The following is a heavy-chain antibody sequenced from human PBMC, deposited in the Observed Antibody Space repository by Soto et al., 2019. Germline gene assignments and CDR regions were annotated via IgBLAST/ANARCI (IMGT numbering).Heavy chain of an antibody. J-gene: IGHJ4*02. Sequence: LRLSYPASGFPFSSYGMHWVRQAPGKGLEWVAIISYDGSNTYYADSVKGRFTISRDNSKNTLYLQMNSLRAEDTSVYYCAKEGGLSGSYYISSSYYFDYWGQGTLVTVSS. V-gene: IGHV3-30*18. D-gene: IGHD1-26*01. CDR3: AKEGGLSGSYYISSSYYFDY. CDR1: GFPFSSYG. CDR2: ISYDGSNT.